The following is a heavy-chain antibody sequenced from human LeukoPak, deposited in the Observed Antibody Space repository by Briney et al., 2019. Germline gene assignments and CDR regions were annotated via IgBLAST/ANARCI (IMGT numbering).Heavy chain of an antibody. CDR2: ISTTSSFI. D-gene: IGHD4-17*01. Sequence: SGGSLRLSCAVSGFTFSNYSMKWVRQAPGKGLEWVSSISTTSSFIYYADSVKGRFTISRDNAKNSLYLQMNSLRAEDTAVYYCAREGGEGMTVTQFDYWGQGTLVTVSS. CDR1: GFTFSNYS. CDR3: AREGGEGMTVTQFDY. J-gene: IGHJ4*02. V-gene: IGHV3-21*01.